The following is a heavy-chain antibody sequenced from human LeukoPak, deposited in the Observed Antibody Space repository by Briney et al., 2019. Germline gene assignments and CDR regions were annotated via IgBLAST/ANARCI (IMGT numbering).Heavy chain of an antibody. CDR1: GGSFSGYC. J-gene: IGHJ5*02. Sequence: PSETLSLTCAVYGGSFSGYCWSWIRQPPGKGLEWIGEINHSGSTNYNLSLKSRVTISVDTSKNQFSLKLSSVTAADTAVYYCARGDYSKSWFDPWGQGTLVTVSS. D-gene: IGHD4-11*01. CDR3: ARGDYSKSWFDP. V-gene: IGHV4-34*01. CDR2: INHSGST.